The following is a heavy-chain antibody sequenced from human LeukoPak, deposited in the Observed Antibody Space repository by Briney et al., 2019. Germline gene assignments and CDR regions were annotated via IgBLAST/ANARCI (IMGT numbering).Heavy chain of an antibody. J-gene: IGHJ4*02. CDR3: ARGDIYWDY. D-gene: IGHD2-15*01. CDR2: IHPNSGGT. V-gene: IGHV1-2*02. Sequence: ASVKVSCKASGYTFTAYYVHWVRQAPGQGPEWMGWIHPNSGGTKYAQNFQGRVTMTRDTSITTAYMELSSLRSDDTAVYCCARGDIYWDYWGQGTQVTVSS. CDR1: GYTFTAYY.